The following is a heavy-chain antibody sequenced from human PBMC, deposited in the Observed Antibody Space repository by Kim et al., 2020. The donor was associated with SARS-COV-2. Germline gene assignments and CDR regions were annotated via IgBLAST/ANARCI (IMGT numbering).Heavy chain of an antibody. D-gene: IGHD6-13*01. V-gene: IGHV4-39*07. Sequence: SETLSLTCTVSGGSISSSSYYWGWIRQPPGKGLEWIGSIYYSGSTYYNPSLKSRVTISVDTSKNQFSLKLSSVTAADTAVYYCARDPTPTGYSSSWYWFDPWGQGTLVTVSS. J-gene: IGHJ5*02. CDR2: IYYSGST. CDR1: GGSISSSSYY. CDR3: ARDPTPTGYSSSWYWFDP.